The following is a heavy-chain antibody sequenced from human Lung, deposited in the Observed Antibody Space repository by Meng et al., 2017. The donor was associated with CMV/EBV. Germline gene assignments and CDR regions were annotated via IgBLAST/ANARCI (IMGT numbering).Heavy chain of an antibody. D-gene: IGHD2-2*01. CDR2: IYYSGST. CDR1: GGSISSGCYY. J-gene: IGHJ3*02. V-gene: IGHV4-31*03. Sequence: TXSLTCTVSGGSISSGCYYCSWIRQNAGKGLEWIGYIYYSGSTYYNPSLKSRVTMSVDTSKNQFSLKMGSVTAADTTVYYCARDVSDHCSSTSCYRLGAFDIWXQGTMVTVSS. CDR3: ARDVSDHCSSTSCYRLGAFDI.